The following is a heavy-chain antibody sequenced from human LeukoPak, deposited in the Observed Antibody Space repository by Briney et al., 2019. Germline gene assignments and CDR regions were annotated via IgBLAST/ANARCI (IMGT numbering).Heavy chain of an antibody. CDR1: GGSVSNSLYY. J-gene: IGHJ4*02. V-gene: IGHV4-61*01. CDR2: IYYNGDT. D-gene: IGHD5-18*01. CDR3: ARVLRAASWRSYDY. Sequence: SQTLSLTCTVSGGSVSNSLYYWSWIRQPPGKGLEWIGYIYYNGDTNYNPSLKSRVIISIDTSSNQFSLRLNSMTAADTAVYYCARVLRAASWRSYDYWGQGSLVTVSS.